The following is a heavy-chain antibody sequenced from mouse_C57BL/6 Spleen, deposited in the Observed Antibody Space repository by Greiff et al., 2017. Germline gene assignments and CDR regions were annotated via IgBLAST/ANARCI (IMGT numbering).Heavy chain of an antibody. CDR3: ARETTAGDYFDY. V-gene: IGHV1-4*01. Sequence: VQLQQSGAELARPGASVKMSCKASGYTFPSYTMHWVKQRPGQGLEWIGYINPSSGYTKYNQKFKDKATLTADKSSSTAYMQLSSLTSEDSAVYYCARETTAGDYFDYWGQGATLTGSS. J-gene: IGHJ2*01. CDR1: GYTFPSYT. D-gene: IGHD1-2*01. CDR2: INPSSGYT.